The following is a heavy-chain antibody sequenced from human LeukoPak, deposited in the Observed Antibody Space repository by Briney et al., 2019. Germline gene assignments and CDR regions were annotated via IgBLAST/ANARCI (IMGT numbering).Heavy chain of an antibody. CDR3: AKGGTTVY. D-gene: IGHD1-1*01. Sequence: GGSLRLSCTASGFTFSRYAMSWVRQAPGKGLECVSGISGGSTYYADSVKGRFTISRDNSKNTLYLQMNSLRAEDTAVYYCAKGGTTVYWGQGTLVTVSS. CDR2: ISGGST. CDR1: GFTFSRYA. V-gene: IGHV3-23*01. J-gene: IGHJ4*02.